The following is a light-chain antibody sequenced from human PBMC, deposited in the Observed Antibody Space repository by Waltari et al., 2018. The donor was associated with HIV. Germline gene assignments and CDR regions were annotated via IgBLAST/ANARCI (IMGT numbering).Light chain of an antibody. Sequence: SYGLTQPFSVSVSPGQTARITCSGDILAQKYARWSQQKPGQAPVLVMFKDTERPSGIPERFSGSTSGITITLTIIGAQVEDEADYYCYAAADNKAIFGGGTKLTVL. CDR1: ILAQKY. CDR3: YAAADNKAI. V-gene: IGLV3-27*01. CDR2: KDT. J-gene: IGLJ2*01.